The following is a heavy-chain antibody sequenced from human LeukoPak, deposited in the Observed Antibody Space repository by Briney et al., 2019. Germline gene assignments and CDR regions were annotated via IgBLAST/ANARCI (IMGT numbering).Heavy chain of an antibody. J-gene: IGHJ4*02. CDR1: GFVFHNYF. CDR3: ARVAAGYSVNYFDY. V-gene: IGHV3-7*01. Sequence: GGSLRLSCAASGFVFHNYFMSWVRQAPGKGLEWVASIKNDGSEKYYVDSVRGRYTISRDNVENSLYLQMNSLRDEDTAVYYCARVAAGYSVNYFDYWGQGTLVTVSS. CDR2: IKNDGSEK. D-gene: IGHD4-23*01.